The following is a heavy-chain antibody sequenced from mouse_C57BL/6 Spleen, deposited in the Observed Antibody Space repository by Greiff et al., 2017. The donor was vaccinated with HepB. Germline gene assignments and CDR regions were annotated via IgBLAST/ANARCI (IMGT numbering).Heavy chain of an antibody. CDR3: ASLITEGYFDV. D-gene: IGHD1-1*01. V-gene: IGHV1-50*01. CDR2: IDPSDSYT. CDR1: GYTFTSYW. J-gene: IGHJ1*03. Sequence: VQLQQPGAELVKPGASVKLSCKASGYTFTSYWMQWVKQRPGQGLEWIGEIDPSDSYTNYNQKFKGKATLTVDTSSSTAYMQLSSLTSEDSAVYYCASLITEGYFDVWGTGTTVTVSS.